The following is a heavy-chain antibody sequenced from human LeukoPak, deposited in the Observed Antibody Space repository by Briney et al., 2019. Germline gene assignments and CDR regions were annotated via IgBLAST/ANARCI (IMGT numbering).Heavy chain of an antibody. D-gene: IGHD2-8*01. CDR2: INHSGST. V-gene: IGHV4-34*01. J-gene: IGHJ5*02. Sequence: GSLRLSCAASGFTFSSYSMNWVRQAPGKGLEWIGEINHSGSTNYNPSLKSRVTISVDTSKNQFSLKLSSVTAADTAVYYCARAGANFWVYATSVFYWFDPWGQGTLVTVSS. CDR1: GFTFSSYS. CDR3: ARAGANFWVYATSVFYWFDP.